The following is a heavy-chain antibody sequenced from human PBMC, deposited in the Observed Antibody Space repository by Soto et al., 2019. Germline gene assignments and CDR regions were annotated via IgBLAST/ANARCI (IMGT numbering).Heavy chain of an antibody. CDR2: IYHNGSP. V-gene: IGHV4-30-2*01. J-gene: IGHJ6*02. CDR3: ARVPDV. Sequence: QLQLQESGSGLVKPSQTLSLTCAVSGGSMSSGGYSWSWIRQPPGKGLEWIGYIYHNGSPYYNPSLQSRVTIAVDRPKPQFSLKLSSVTAADTAVSYCARVPDVWGQGTTVTVSS. CDR1: GGSMSSGGYS.